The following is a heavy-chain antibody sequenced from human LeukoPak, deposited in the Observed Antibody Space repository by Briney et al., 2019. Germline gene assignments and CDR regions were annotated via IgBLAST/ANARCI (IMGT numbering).Heavy chain of an antibody. CDR3: ARDIGNYYGSVYHYYFDF. D-gene: IGHD3-10*01. V-gene: IGHV4-4*07. J-gene: IGHJ4*02. CDR1: SGSVTSYY. CDR2: IYNSGNT. Sequence: SETLSLTCTVSSGSVTSYYWNWIRQLAGKGLEWVGRIYNSGNTWYNPSLQSRVSMSIDTSKNQFSLSLASVTAADAAVYYCARDIGNYYGSVYHYYFDFWGQGIVVSVSS.